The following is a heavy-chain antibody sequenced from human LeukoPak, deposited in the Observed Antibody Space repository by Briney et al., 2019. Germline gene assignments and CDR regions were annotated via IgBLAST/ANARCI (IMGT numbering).Heavy chain of an antibody. J-gene: IGHJ6*03. D-gene: IGHD1-26*01. CDR2: ISWNSGSI. CDR3: AKDARSVGYYYYYCMDV. CDR1: GFTFDDYA. V-gene: IGHV3-9*01. Sequence: GGSLRLSCAASGFTFDDYAMHWVRQAPGKGLQWVSGISWNSGSIGYVDSVKGRFTISRDNAKNSLYLQMNSLRAEDTAVYYCAKDARSVGYYYYYCMDVWGKGTTVTISS.